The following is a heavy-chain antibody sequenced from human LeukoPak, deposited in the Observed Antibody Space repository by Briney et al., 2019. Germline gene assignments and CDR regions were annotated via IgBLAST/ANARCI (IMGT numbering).Heavy chain of an antibody. CDR1: GFTFRTYW. D-gene: IGHD6-6*01. V-gene: IGHV3-7*01. CDR3: ARLIGDRTIYDY. J-gene: IGHJ4*02. CDR2: INQGGSET. Sequence: GESLKISCAASGFTFRTYWMSWVRQAPRKGLEWVASINQGGSETYYVESVKGRFTISRDNAMNSFFLQMNSLRAEDTAVYYCARLIGDRTIYDYWGQGTLVTVSS.